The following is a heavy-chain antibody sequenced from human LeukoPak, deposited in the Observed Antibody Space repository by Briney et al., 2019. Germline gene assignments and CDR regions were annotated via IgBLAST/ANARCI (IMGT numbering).Heavy chain of an antibody. D-gene: IGHD2-2*01. J-gene: IGHJ5*02. V-gene: IGHV1-18*01. CDR1: GYTFTSYG. CDR2: ISAYNGNT. CDR3: ARTDIVVVPANWFDP. Sequence: ASVKVSCKASGYTFTSYGISWVRQAPGQGPEWMGWISAYNGNTNYAQKLQGRVTMTTDTSTSTAYMELRSLRSDDTAVYYCARTDIVVVPANWFDPWGQGTLVTVSS.